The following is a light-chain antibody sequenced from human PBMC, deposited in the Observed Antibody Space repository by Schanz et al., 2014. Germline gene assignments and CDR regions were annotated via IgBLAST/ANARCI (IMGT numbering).Light chain of an antibody. Sequence: QSALTQPASVSGSPGQSITISCTGTSSDVGGYNYVSWYQQHPGKAPKLMIYDVSDRPSGVSNRFSGSKSGNTASLTISXXXXEDESDYYCSSFTSTNTWVFGGGTKLIVL. J-gene: IGLJ3*02. CDR1: SSDVGGYNY. CDR3: SSFTSTNTWV. V-gene: IGLV2-14*01. CDR2: DVS.